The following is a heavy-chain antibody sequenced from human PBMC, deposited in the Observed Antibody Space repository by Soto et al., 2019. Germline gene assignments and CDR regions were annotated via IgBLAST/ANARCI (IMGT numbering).Heavy chain of an antibody. J-gene: IGHJ6*02. CDR3: AKDRGLADPHYYGLDV. V-gene: IGHV3-30*18. CDR2: ISYDGSKT. CDR1: NFTFSTYG. Sequence: GGSLRLSCAASNFTFSTYGMHWVRQTPGKGLEWLAVISYDGSKTHHGDSVKGRFTISRDNTKDTLFLQMDSLRVDDTAMYYCAKDRGLADPHYYGLDVWGQGTTVTV. D-gene: IGHD3-10*01.